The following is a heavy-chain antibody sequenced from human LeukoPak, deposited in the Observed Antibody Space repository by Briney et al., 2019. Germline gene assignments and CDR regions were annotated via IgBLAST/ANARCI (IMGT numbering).Heavy chain of an antibody. CDR1: GFTFDDYG. Sequence: GGSLRLSCAASGFTFDDYGMSWVGQAPGKGLEWVSYISSRGTTTYYADSVKGRFTISRDDAKNSLYLHMNSLRVEDTAVYYCARLYSSSSGLRASDYWGQGTLVTVSS. D-gene: IGHD6-6*01. CDR3: ARLYSSSSGLRASDY. CDR2: ISSRGTTT. V-gene: IGHV3-48*03. J-gene: IGHJ4*02.